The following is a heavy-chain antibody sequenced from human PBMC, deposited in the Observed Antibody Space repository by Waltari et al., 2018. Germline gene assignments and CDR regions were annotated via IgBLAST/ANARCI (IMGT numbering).Heavy chain of an antibody. Sequence: QLQLVESGGGVVQPGRSLRLSCAASGFTFSSYAMHWVRQAPGKGLEWVAVISYDGSNKYYADSVKGRLTISRDNSKNSLYLQMNSLRAEDTAVYYCARGKYCSGGSCSIGFDYWGQGTLVTVSS. D-gene: IGHD2-15*01. CDR3: ARGKYCSGGSCSIGFDY. CDR1: GFTFSSYA. V-gene: IGHV3-30*01. J-gene: IGHJ4*02. CDR2: ISYDGSNK.